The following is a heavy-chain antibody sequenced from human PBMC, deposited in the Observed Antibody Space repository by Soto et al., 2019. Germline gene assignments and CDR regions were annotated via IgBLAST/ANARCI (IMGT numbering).Heavy chain of an antibody. D-gene: IGHD3-9*01. CDR3: ARDPSYYDILTGYPDY. J-gene: IGHJ4*02. Sequence: GGSLRLSCAASGFTFSDYYMSWIRQAPGKGLEWVSYISSSGSTIYYADSVKGRFTISRDNAKNSLYLQMNSLRAEDTAVYYCARDPSYYDILTGYPDYWGQGTLVTVSS. CDR2: ISSSGSTI. V-gene: IGHV3-11*01. CDR1: GFTFSDYY.